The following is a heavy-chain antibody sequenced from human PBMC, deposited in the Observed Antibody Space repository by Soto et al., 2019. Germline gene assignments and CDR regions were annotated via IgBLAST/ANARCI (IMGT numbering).Heavy chain of an antibody. J-gene: IGHJ3*02. Sequence: GASVKVSCKASGYTFTSYGISWVRQAPGQGLEWMGGIIPIFGTANYAQKFQGRVTITADESTSTAYMELSSLRSEDTAVYYCARGPTGYSYGSAFDIWGQGTMVTVSS. CDR3: ARGPTGYSYGSAFDI. V-gene: IGHV1-69*13. CDR1: GYTFTSYG. CDR2: IIPIFGTA. D-gene: IGHD5-18*01.